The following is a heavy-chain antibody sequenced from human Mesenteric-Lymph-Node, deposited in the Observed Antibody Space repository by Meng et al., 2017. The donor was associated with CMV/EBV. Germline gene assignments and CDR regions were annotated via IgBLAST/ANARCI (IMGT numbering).Heavy chain of an antibody. Sequence: GESLKISCAASGFTFRNYNMNWVRQAPGKGLECISYIGSSSGTILYADSVKGRFTISRDNAKNSLYLQMNSLRAGDTAVYYCVREETFCTSTDCYDDMDVWGQGTTVTVSS. CDR1: GFTFRNYN. CDR2: IGSSSGTI. V-gene: IGHV3-48*04. D-gene: IGHD2-2*01. J-gene: IGHJ6*02. CDR3: VREETFCTSTDCYDDMDV.